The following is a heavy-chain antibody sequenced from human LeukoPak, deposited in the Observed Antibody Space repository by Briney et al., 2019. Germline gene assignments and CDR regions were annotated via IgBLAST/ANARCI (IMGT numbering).Heavy chain of an antibody. CDR2: ISGSGGST. V-gene: IGHV3-23*01. Sequence: GGSLRLSCAASGFTFSSYAMSWVRQAPGKGLEWVSAISGSGGSTYYADSVKGRFTISSDNSKNTLYLQMNSLRAEDTAVYYCAKDHHYYGSGSQGSFDYWGQGTLVTVSS. J-gene: IGHJ4*02. D-gene: IGHD3-10*01. CDR1: GFTFSSYA. CDR3: AKDHHYYGSGSQGSFDY.